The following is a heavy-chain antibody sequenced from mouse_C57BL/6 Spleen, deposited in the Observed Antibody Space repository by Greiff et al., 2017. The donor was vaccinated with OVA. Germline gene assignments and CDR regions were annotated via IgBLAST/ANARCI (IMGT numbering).Heavy chain of an antibody. V-gene: IGHV2-2*01. CDR2: IWSGGST. J-gene: IGHJ4*01. Sequence: VQLVESGPGLVQPSQSLSITCTVSGFSLTSYGVHWVRQSPGKGLEWLGVIWSGGSTDYNAAFISRLSISKDNSKSQVFFKMNSLQADDTAIYYCARRAPGADAMDYWGQGTSVTVSS. CDR3: ARRAPGADAMDY. CDR1: GFSLTSYG.